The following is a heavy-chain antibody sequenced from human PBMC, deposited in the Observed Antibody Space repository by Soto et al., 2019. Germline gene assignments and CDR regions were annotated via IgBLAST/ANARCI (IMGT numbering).Heavy chain of an antibody. Sequence: QVQLVESGGGVVQPGRSLRLSCVASGFTFSSHGMHWVRQAPGKGLEWVAVIWSNGINTNYADSVKGRFTISRDNSKNTLYLQMSGRGADDPALYHCARNLSPYGDDYWGQGTLVTVSS. CDR1: GFTFSSHG. CDR3: ARNLSPYGDDY. CDR2: IWSNGINT. D-gene: IGHD3-10*01. V-gene: IGHV3-33*01. J-gene: IGHJ4*02.